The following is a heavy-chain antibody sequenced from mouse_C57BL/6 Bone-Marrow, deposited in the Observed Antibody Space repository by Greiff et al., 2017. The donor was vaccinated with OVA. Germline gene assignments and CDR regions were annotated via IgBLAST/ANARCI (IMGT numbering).Heavy chain of an antibody. Sequence: VQLQQSGAELVRPGASVKLSCTASGFNIKDYYMHWVKQRPEQGLEWIGRIDPEDGDTEYAPKFQGKATMTADTSSNTAYLQLSSLTSDDTAVYYCTRYYSNYVWYFDVWGTGTTVTVSS. CDR1: GFNIKDYY. D-gene: IGHD2-5*01. V-gene: IGHV14-1*01. J-gene: IGHJ1*03. CDR3: TRYYSNYVWYFDV. CDR2: IDPEDGDT.